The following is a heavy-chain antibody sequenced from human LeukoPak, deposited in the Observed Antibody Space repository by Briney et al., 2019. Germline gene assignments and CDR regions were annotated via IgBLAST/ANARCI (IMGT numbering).Heavy chain of an antibody. Sequence: ASVKVSCKASGGTFSSYAINWVRQAPAQGLEWMGRIIPIFGITNYAQKLQGRVTITADKSTSTAYMELSSLRSEDTAVYYCARDFRRHYDSGGYSHFDYWGQGTLVTVSS. J-gene: IGHJ4*02. CDR2: IIPIFGIT. CDR3: ARDFRRHYDSGGYSHFDY. D-gene: IGHD3-22*01. CDR1: GGTFSSYA. V-gene: IGHV1-69*04.